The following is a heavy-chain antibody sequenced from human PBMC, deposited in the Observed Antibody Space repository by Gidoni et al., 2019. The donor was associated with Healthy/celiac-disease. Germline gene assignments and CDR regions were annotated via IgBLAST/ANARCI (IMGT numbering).Heavy chain of an antibody. CDR3: ARDDPANDYGDYHDAFDI. CDR2: ISYDGSNK. CDR1: GFTFSSYA. Sequence: QVQLVESGGGVVQPGRSLRLSCAASGFTFSSYAMHWVRQAPGKGLEWVAVISYDGSNKYYADSVKGRFTISRDNSKNTLYLQMNSLRAEDTAVYYCARDDPANDYGDYHDAFDIWGQGTMVTVSS. J-gene: IGHJ3*02. V-gene: IGHV3-30-3*01. D-gene: IGHD4-17*01.